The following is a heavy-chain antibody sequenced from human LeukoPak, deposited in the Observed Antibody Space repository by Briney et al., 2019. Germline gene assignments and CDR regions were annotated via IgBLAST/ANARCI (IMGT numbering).Heavy chain of an antibody. CDR3: ARDHSSGYYGY. D-gene: IGHD3-22*01. CDR1: GFTFSSYW. CDR2: RKQDGSEK. J-gene: IGHJ4*02. V-gene: IGHV3-7*01. Sequence: GGSLRLSCAASGFTFSSYWMSWVRQAPGKGLEWVANRKQDGSEKYYVDSVKGRFTISRDNAKNSLYLQMNSLRAEDTAVYYCARDHSSGYYGYWGQGTLVTVSS.